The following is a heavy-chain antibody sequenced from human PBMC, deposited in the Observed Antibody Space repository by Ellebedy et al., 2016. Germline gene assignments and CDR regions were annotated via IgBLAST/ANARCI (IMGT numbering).Heavy chain of an antibody. CDR3: RPGHYSGS. CDR1: GIQFSNFF. Sequence: GESLKISXAVSGIQFSNFFMSWVRQAPGKGPEWVSTISAGGDNTYLADSVKGRFIISRDNSANTLYLQMNGLTADDTAVYYCRPGHYSGSWGQGSLVTVSS. V-gene: IGHV3-23*01. J-gene: IGHJ4*02. CDR2: ISAGGDNT.